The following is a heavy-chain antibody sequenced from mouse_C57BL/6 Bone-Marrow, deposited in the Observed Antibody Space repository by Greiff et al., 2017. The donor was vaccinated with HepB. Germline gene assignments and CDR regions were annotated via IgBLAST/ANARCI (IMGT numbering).Heavy chain of an antibody. J-gene: IGHJ4*01. CDR2: ISSGSSTI. CDR1: GFTISDYG. V-gene: IGHV5-17*01. Sequence: EVQGVESGGGLVKPGGSLKLSCAASGFTISDYGMHWVRQAPEKGLAWVAYISSGSSTIYYADTVKGRFTISRDNAKNTLFLQMTSLRSEDTAMYYCARDWFYAMDYWGQGTSVTVSS. CDR3: ARDWFYAMDY. D-gene: IGHD2-2*01.